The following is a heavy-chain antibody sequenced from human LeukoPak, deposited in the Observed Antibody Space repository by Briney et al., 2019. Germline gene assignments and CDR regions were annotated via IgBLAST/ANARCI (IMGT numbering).Heavy chain of an antibody. CDR2: IKQDGSEK. V-gene: IGHV3-7*01. CDR3: ARVPAALLYYFDY. Sequence: PGGSLRLSCAASGFTFSSYWMSWVRQAPGKGLEWVANIKQDGSEKYYVDSVKGRFTISRDNAKNSLYLQMNSLRAEDTAVYYCARVPAALLYYFDYWGQGTLVTVSS. D-gene: IGHD2-2*01. CDR1: GFTFSSYW. J-gene: IGHJ4*02.